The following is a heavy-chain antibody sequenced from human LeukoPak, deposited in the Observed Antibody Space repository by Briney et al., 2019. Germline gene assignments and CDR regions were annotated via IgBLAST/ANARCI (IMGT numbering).Heavy chain of an antibody. CDR1: GGTFTSYG. J-gene: IGHJ6*03. CDR2: IIPLFGTA. D-gene: IGHD3-10*01. V-gene: IGHV1-69*13. Sequence: SVKVSCKASGGTFTSYGISWVLQAPGQGLEWMGGIIPLFGTANYAQKFQGRVTITADESTSKAYMELSSLRSEDTAVYYCARGQINYYGSGSYYNYYYMDVWGKGTTVTVSS. CDR3: ARGQINYYGSGSYYNYYYMDV.